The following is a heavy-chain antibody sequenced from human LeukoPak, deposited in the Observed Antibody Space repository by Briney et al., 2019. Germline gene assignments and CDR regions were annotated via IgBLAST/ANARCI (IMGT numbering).Heavy chain of an antibody. Sequence: ASETLSLTCAVYGGSFSGYYWSWIRQPPGKGLEWIGEINHSGSTNYNPSLKSRVTISVDTSKNQFSLKLSSVTAADTAVYYCARGPYSSSRFDYWGQGTLVTVSS. CDR1: GGSFSGYY. J-gene: IGHJ4*02. D-gene: IGHD6-6*01. CDR3: ARGPYSSSRFDY. CDR2: INHSGST. V-gene: IGHV4-34*01.